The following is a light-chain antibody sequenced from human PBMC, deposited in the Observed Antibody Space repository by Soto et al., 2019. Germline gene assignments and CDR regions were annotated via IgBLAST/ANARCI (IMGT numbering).Light chain of an antibody. J-gene: IGKJ1*01. V-gene: IGKV3-20*01. CDR2: GGS. Sequence: DIVLTQSPGTLSLSPGESATLSCRASQSVSSNHLAWYQQKPGQAPRLLIYGGSSRATGIPVRFSGSGSETDFTLTITRLEPEDFAVYYCQQYSSSRTFGQGNKVDIK. CDR3: QQYSSSRT. CDR1: QSVSSNH.